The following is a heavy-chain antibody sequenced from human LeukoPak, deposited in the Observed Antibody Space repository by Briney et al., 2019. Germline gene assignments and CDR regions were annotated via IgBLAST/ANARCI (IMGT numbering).Heavy chain of an antibody. Sequence: GGSLKLSCVASGFSFSFYAMSWVRQAPGKGLEWVSGMSAGGTSTYYADSVKGRFTISRDNSKNTLYLHMDSLRAEDTAIYYCAKMRGIVITFGGVIFDSWGQGTLAAVPS. CDR1: GFSFSFYA. J-gene: IGHJ4*02. CDR3: AKMRGIVITFGGVIFDS. V-gene: IGHV3-23*01. D-gene: IGHD3-16*01. CDR2: MSAGGTST.